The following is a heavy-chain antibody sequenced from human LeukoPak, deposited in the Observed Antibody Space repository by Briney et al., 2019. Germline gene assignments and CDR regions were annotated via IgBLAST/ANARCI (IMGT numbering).Heavy chain of an antibody. V-gene: IGHV3-48*04. Sequence: GGTLRLSCAASGFTLSSYNMHWVRQAPGKGLEWVSYISRSSGIRYYADSVKGRFSSSRDNAKNALSLQMNSLRAEATAVYYCARDGSYVVDYWGQGTLVTVSS. CDR1: GFTLSSYN. CDR3: ARDGSYVVDY. J-gene: IGHJ4*02. D-gene: IGHD2-15*01. CDR2: ISRSSGIR.